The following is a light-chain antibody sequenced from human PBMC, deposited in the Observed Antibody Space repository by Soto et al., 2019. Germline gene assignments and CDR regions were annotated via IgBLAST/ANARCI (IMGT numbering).Light chain of an antibody. CDR1: QSVSNH. CDR3: LQLYRYPLT. V-gene: IGKV3-15*01. CDR2: GAS. Sequence: EIVMTQSPVTLSVSPGERATLSCRASQSVSNHLAWYQQKPGQAPRLLIYGASTRAIGIPARFSGSGSGTEFTLTISSLQSEDFAVYYCLQLYRYPLTFGGGTTVDIK. J-gene: IGKJ4*01.